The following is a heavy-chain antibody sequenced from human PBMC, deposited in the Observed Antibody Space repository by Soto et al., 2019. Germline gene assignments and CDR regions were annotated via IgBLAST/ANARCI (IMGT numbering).Heavy chain of an antibody. CDR3: VRDCSSSSCSVWKY. Sequence: EVQLVESGGGLVQPGGSLRLSCAASGFTFSNYAMTWVRQAPGKGLEWVSGVTGNADKTYYADSVKGRFSIFRDNSKNTLYLQMNSLRAEDMAVYYCVRDCSSSSCSVWKYWGQGVLVTVSS. CDR1: GFTFSNYA. J-gene: IGHJ4*02. V-gene: IGHV3-23*04. CDR2: VTGNADKT. D-gene: IGHD2-2*01.